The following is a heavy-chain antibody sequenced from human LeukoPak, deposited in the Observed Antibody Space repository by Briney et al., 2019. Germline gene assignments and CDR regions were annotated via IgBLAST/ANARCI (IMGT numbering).Heavy chain of an antibody. CDR1: GGSISSYY. CDR2: IYYSGST. CDR3: ARVQTYYYDSSGYYYYYGMDV. Sequence: SETLSLTCTVSGGSISSYYWSWIRQPPGKGLEWIGYIYYSGSTNYNPSHKSRVTISVDTSKNQFSLKLSSVTAADTAVYYCARVQTYYYDSSGYYYYYGMDVWGQGTTVTVSS. D-gene: IGHD3-22*01. V-gene: IGHV4-59*01. J-gene: IGHJ6*02.